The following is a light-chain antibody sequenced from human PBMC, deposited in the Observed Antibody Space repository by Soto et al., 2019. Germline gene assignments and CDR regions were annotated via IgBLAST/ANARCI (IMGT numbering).Light chain of an antibody. CDR1: SSNIGINT. CDR3: AVWDDSLNAYV. Sequence: QPVLTQPPSASGTPGQRVTISCSGSSSNIGINTVKWYQQLPGTAPKLLIYSDDQRPSGVPDRVSGSRSGTSASLAISGLQSEDEADYYCAVWDDSLNAYVFGIGTKLTVL. V-gene: IGLV1-44*01. CDR2: SDD. J-gene: IGLJ1*01.